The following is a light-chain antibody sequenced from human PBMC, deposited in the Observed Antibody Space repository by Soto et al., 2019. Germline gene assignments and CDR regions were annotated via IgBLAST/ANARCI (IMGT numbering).Light chain of an antibody. Sequence: EIVLTKSPGTLSLSPGERATLSCRASQSVSSSYLAWYQQKPGQAPRLLIYGASSRATVIPDRFNGSGSATDFTLTISRLEPEDFAVYYCQQYDSSPWTFGQGTKLEIK. V-gene: IGKV3-20*01. CDR3: QQYDSSPWT. J-gene: IGKJ1*01. CDR2: GAS. CDR1: QSVSSSY.